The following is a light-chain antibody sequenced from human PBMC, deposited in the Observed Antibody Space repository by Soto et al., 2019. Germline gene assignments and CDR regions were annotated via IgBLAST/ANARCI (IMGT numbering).Light chain of an antibody. Sequence: EIVVTQSPATLSVSHGDRVTLSCMSSQSVSSNLAWYQQKVGQAPRLLIYGASTRATGIPARFSGSGSGTEFTLTISSLQSEDFAVYYCQQYNNWPPWPFGQGAKVAI. J-gene: IGKJ1*01. CDR2: GAS. V-gene: IGKV3-15*01. CDR1: QSVSSN. CDR3: QQYNNWPPWP.